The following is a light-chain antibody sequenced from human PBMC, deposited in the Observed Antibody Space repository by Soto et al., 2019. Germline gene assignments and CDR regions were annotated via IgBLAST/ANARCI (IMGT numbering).Light chain of an antibody. V-gene: IGLV1-44*01. Sequence: QSVLTHPPSLSATPGQRVNISCSGSFSNIGDNAVNWYQQLPGAAPKLLIYLNDQRPSGVPDRFSGSKSGTSAFLAISGLQSEDEADYYCAAWDDSLNALFGTVTKLTVL. CDR2: LND. J-gene: IGLJ1*01. CDR3: AAWDDSLNAL. CDR1: FSNIGDNA.